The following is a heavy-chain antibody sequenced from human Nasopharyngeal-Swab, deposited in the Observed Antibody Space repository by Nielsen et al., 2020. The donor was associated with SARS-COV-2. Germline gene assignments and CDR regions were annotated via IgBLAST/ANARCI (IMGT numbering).Heavy chain of an antibody. V-gene: IGHV4-31*11. CDR2: IYYSGST. J-gene: IGHJ4*02. CDR1: GGSFSGYY. D-gene: IGHD3-10*01. CDR3: ARVRVFTFDY. Sequence: SETLSLTCAVYGGSFSGYYWSWIRQHPGKGLEWIGYIYYSGSTYYNPSLKSRVTISVDTSKNQFSLKLSSVTAADTAVYYCARVRVFTFDYWGQGTLVTVSS.